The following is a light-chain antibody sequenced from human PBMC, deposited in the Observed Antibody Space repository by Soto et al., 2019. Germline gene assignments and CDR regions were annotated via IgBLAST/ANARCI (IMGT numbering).Light chain of an antibody. Sequence: QSALTQPASVSGSPGQSITISCTGTSSDVVGYNYVSWYQQHPGKAPKLMIYDVSNRPSGVSNRFSGSKSGNTASLTISGLQAEDEADYYCSSYTSSSTLYDFGTGTKVTVL. CDR2: DVS. CDR3: SSYTSSSTLYD. CDR1: SSDVVGYNY. V-gene: IGLV2-14*01. J-gene: IGLJ1*01.